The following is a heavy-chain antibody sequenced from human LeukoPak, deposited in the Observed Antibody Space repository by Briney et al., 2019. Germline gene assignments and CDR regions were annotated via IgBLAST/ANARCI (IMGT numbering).Heavy chain of an antibody. CDR1: GYTFTSYY. J-gene: IGHJ4*02. D-gene: IGHD6-6*01. V-gene: IGHV1-18*04. CDR2: ISAYNGNT. Sequence: ASVKVSCKASGYTFTSYYMHWVRQAPGQGLEWMGWISAYNGNTNYAQKLQGRVTMTTDTSTSTTYMELRSLRSDDTAVYYCARGGYLAAPYYFDYWGQGTLVTVSS. CDR3: ARGGYLAAPYYFDY.